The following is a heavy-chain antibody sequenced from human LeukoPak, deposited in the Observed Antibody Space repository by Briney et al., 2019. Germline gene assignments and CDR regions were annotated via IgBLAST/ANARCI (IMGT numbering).Heavy chain of an antibody. J-gene: IGHJ4*02. Sequence: SETLSLTCTVSGGSISSYYWSWIRQPAGKGLEWIGRIYTSGSTNYNPSLKSRVTISVDKSKNQFSLKLSSVTAADTAVYYCARGNRYDSSGYYLDYWGQGTLVTVYS. CDR2: IYTSGST. CDR3: ARGNRYDSSGYYLDY. V-gene: IGHV4-4*07. CDR1: GGSISSYY. D-gene: IGHD3-22*01.